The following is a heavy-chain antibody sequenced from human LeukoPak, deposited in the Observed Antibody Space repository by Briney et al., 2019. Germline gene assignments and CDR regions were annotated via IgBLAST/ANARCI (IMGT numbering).Heavy chain of an antibody. D-gene: IGHD1-26*01. CDR1: GFTFGDYA. Sequence: GGSLRLSCTASGFTFGDYATSWVRQAPGKGLEWVGFIRSKAYGGTTEYAASVKGRFTISRDDSKSIAYLQMNSLKTEDTAVYYCTRDQGVGATRRYYGMDVWGQGTTVTVSS. V-gene: IGHV3-49*04. CDR3: TRDQGVGATRRYYGMDV. CDR2: IRSKAYGGTT. J-gene: IGHJ6*02.